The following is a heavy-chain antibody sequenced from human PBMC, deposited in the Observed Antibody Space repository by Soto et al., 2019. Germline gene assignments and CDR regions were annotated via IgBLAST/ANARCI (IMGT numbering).Heavy chain of an antibody. Sequence: PGGSLRLSCAASGFTFRSYAMHWVRQAPGKGLEWVAVISYDGSNKYYADSVKGRFTISRDNSKNTLYLQMNSLRAEDTAVYYCARDPLQDYDSSGYQYYFDYWGQGTLVTVSS. CDR2: ISYDGSNK. CDR3: ARDPLQDYDSSGYQYYFDY. D-gene: IGHD3-22*01. V-gene: IGHV3-30-3*01. CDR1: GFTFRSYA. J-gene: IGHJ4*02.